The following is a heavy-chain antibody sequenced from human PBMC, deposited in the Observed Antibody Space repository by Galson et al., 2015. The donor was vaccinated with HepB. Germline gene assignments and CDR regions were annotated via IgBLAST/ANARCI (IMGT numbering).Heavy chain of an antibody. CDR2: INPSGGST. D-gene: IGHD2-15*01. CDR1: GYTFTSYY. CDR3: ARAGGGSSRANYYSGMDV. Sequence: SVKVSCKASGYTFTSYYMHWVRQAPGQGHERMGIINPSGGSTSYAQKFQGRVTMTRDTSTSTGYMELSSLRYEDTAVYYCARAGGGSSRANYYSGMDVWGQGTTVTVSS. V-gene: IGHV1-46*01. J-gene: IGHJ6*02.